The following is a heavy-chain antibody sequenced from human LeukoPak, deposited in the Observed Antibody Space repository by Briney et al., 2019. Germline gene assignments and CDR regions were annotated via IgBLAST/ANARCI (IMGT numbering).Heavy chain of an antibody. CDR2: IKQDGSEK. D-gene: IGHD2-21*01. CDR1: GISVSSNY. V-gene: IGHV3-7*03. Sequence: PGGSLRLSCAASGISVSSNYMSWVRQAPGKGLEWVANIKQDGSEKNYVDSVKGRFTISRDNAKNSLYLQMNSLRAEDTAVYYCARLRYSDYWGQGTLVTVSS. CDR3: ARLRYSDY. J-gene: IGHJ4*02.